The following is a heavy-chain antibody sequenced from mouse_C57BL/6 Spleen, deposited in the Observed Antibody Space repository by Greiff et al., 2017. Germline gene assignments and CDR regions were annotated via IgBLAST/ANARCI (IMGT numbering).Heavy chain of an antibody. CDR2: ISSGGSYT. J-gene: IGHJ3*01. D-gene: IGHD2-5*01. CDR3: ARRDYSNYTWFAY. Sequence: EVHLVESGGDLVKPGGSLKLSCAASGFTFSSYGMSWVRQTPDKRLEWVATISSGGSYTYNPDSVKGRFTISRNKAKNTLYLQMSSLKSEDTAMYYCARRDYSNYTWFAYWGQGTLVTVSA. V-gene: IGHV5-6*01. CDR1: GFTFSSYG.